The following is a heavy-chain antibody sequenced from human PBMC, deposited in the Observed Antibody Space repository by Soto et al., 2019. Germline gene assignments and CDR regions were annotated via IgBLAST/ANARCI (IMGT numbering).Heavy chain of an antibody. CDR1: GGTFSSYA. CDR2: IIPIFGTA. Sequence: QVQLVKSGAEVKKPGSSVKVSCKASGGTFSSYAISWVRQAPGQGLEWMGGIIPIFGTANYAQKFQGRVTITADESTSTAYMELSSLRSEVTAVYYCASPSCGSCYLSYFDYWGQGTLVTVSS. CDR3: ASPSCGSCYLSYFDY. D-gene: IGHD2-15*01. V-gene: IGHV1-69*12. J-gene: IGHJ4*02.